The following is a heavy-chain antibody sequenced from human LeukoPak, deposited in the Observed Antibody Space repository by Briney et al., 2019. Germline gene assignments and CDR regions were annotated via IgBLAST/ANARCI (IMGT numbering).Heavy chain of an antibody. J-gene: IGHJ4*02. CDR3: ARVYYYGSGSYIDY. V-gene: IGHV4-59*11. CDR1: GGSISSHY. D-gene: IGHD3-10*01. Sequence: PSETLSLTCTVSGGSISSHYWSWIRQSPRKGLERIGYLYYSGSTKYNPTHKRRVTTSVDTSKNQFSLKLSSVTAADTAVYYCARVYYYGSGSYIDYWGQGTLVTVSS. CDR2: LYYSGST.